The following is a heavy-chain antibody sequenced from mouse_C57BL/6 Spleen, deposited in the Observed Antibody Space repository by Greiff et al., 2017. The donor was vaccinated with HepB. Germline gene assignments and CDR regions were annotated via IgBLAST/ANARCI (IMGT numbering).Heavy chain of an antibody. Sequence: VQLQESGAELVRPGTSVKVSCKASGYAFTNYLIAWVKQRPGQGLEWIGVINPGSGVTNYNVKFKGKATLTSDNSSSTAYMQLSSLTSEDSAVYFCARKGEGNAMDYWGQGTSVTVSS. CDR2: INPGSGVT. V-gene: IGHV1-54*01. CDR3: ARKGEGNAMDY. J-gene: IGHJ4*01. CDR1: GYAFTNYL.